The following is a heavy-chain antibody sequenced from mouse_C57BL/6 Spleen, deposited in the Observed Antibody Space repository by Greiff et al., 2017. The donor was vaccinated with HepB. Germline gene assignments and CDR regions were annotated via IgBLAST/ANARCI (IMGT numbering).Heavy chain of an antibody. D-gene: IGHD1-1*01. Sequence: QVHVKQPGAELVKPGASVKMSCKASGYTFTSYWMHWVKQRPGQGLEWIGRIHPSDSDTNYNQKFKGKATLTVDKSSSTAYMQLSSLTSEDSAVYYCAITYGSSWFAYWGQGTLVTVSA. CDR3: AITYGSSWFAY. V-gene: IGHV1-74*01. J-gene: IGHJ3*01. CDR1: GYTFTSYW. CDR2: IHPSDSDT.